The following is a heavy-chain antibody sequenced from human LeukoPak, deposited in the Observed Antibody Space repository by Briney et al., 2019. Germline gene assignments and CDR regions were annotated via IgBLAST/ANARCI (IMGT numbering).Heavy chain of an antibody. V-gene: IGHV3-33*01. CDR3: ARANHCFDP. J-gene: IGHJ5*02. Sequence: AGGSLRLSCAASGFTFSSYGMHWVRQAPGKGLEWVAVIWYDGSNKYYADSVKGRFTISRVNAKNSLYLQMNSLRAEDTAVYYCARANHCFDPWGQGTLVTVSS. D-gene: IGHD1-14*01. CDR1: GFTFSSYG. CDR2: IWYDGSNK.